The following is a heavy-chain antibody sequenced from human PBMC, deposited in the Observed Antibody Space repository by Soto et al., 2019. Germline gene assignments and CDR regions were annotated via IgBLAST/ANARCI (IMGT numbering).Heavy chain of an antibody. CDR1: GFTVSSNY. CDR3: ARSGSYLWYFDY. V-gene: IGHV3-53*02. CDR2: IYSGGST. D-gene: IGHD3-10*01. J-gene: IGHJ4*02. Sequence: EVQLVETGGGLIQPGGSLRLCCAASGFTVSSNYMSWVRQAPGKGLEWVSVIYSGGSTYYADSVKGRFTISRDNSKNTLYLQMNSLRAEDTAVYYCARSGSYLWYFDYWGQGTLVTVSS.